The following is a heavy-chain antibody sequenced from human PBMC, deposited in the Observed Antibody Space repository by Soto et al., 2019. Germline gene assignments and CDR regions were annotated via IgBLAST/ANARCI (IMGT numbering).Heavy chain of an antibody. V-gene: IGHV3-33*01. Sequence: QVQLVESGGGVVQPGRSLRLSCAASGFTFSSHGMHWVRQARGKGLEWVAVIWNDGSNKYYGDSVKGRFTISRDNSKNTLYLQINSLRVEATAVYYCARDCASRHPQYFDYWGQGTLVTVSS. D-gene: IGHD2-21*01. CDR1: GFTFSSHG. CDR3: ARDCASRHPQYFDY. J-gene: IGHJ4*02. CDR2: IWNDGSNK.